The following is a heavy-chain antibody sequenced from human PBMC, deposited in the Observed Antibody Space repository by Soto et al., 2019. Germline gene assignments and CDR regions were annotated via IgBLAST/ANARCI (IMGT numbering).Heavy chain of an antibody. J-gene: IGHJ3*02. V-gene: IGHV3-30*07. CDR2: ISYDGSNK. D-gene: IGHD1-26*01. CDR1: GFTFSSYA. Sequence: QGQLVESGGGVVQPGRSLRLSCAASGFTFSSYAMHWVRQAPGKGLEWVAVISYDGSNKYYAESVKGRFTISRDNSKNTLYLQMNSLRAEDTAVFYCAGSLRETSDAFDIWGQGTMVTVSS. CDR3: AGSLRETSDAFDI.